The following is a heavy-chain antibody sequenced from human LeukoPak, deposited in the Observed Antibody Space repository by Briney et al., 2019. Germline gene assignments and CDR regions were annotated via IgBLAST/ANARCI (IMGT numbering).Heavy chain of an antibody. CDR3: AKTVRGVSLFDY. J-gene: IGHJ4*02. D-gene: IGHD3-10*01. CDR2: ISGSGGST. Sequence: GGSLRLSCAASGFTFSSYAMSWVRQAPGKGLEWVSAISGSGGSTYYADSVEGRFTISRDNSKNTLYLQMNSLRAEDTAVYYCAKTVRGVSLFDYWGQGTLVTVSS. V-gene: IGHV3-23*01. CDR1: GFTFSSYA.